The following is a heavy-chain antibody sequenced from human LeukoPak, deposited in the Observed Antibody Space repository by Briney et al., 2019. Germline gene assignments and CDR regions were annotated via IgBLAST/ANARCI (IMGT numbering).Heavy chain of an antibody. Sequence: GGSLRLSCAASGFTVSSNYMSWVRQAPGKGLEWVAFISSDGSNKDYADSVKGRFTISRDNSENSLDLQMNSLRPEDTAVYYCVRESRYSSGWYNYWGQGTLVTVSS. J-gene: IGHJ4*02. CDR2: ISSDGSNK. D-gene: IGHD6-19*01. V-gene: IGHV3-30-3*01. CDR3: VRESRYSSGWYNY. CDR1: GFTVSSNY.